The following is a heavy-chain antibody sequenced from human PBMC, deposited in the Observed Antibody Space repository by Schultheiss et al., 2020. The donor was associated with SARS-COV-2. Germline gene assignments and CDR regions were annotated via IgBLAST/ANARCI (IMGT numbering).Heavy chain of an antibody. CDR1: GFTFSSYE. Sequence: GGSLRLSCAASGFTFSSYEMNWVRQAPGKGLEWVSYISSSGSTIYYADSVKGRFTISRDNAKNSLYLQMNSLRAEDTAVYYCAREGLFWEWLLGYGMDVWGQGTTVTVSS. V-gene: IGHV3-48*03. CDR2: ISSSGSTI. D-gene: IGHD3-3*01. CDR3: AREGLFWEWLLGYGMDV. J-gene: IGHJ6*02.